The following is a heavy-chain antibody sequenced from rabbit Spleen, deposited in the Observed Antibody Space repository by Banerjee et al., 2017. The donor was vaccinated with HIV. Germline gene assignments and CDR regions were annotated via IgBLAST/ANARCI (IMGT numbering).Heavy chain of an antibody. Sequence: QEQLVEYGGDLVQPEGSLTLTCKASGLDFSSSYWMCWVRQAPGKGLELIACIRAGSTDTPYYASWAKGRFTISKTSSTTVTLQMTSLTAADTATYFCARDLASVVGWNFSLWGPGTLVTVS. CDR2: IRAGSTDTP. V-gene: IGHV1S45*01. D-gene: IGHD3-1*01. CDR1: GLDFSSSYW. J-gene: IGHJ4*01. CDR3: ARDLASVVGWNFSL.